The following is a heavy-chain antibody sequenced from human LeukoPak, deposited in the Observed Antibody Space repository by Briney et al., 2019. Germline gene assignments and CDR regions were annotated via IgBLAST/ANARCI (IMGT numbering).Heavy chain of an antibody. CDR2: IYHSGST. D-gene: IGHD1-26*01. Sequence: SETLSLTCAVSGDSISNPGYSWSWIRQPSGKGLEWIGYIYHSGSTFYNPSLRSRVTISGDTSKNQFSLKLSSVTAADTAVYYCTRDRELGFWGQGTLVTVSS. CDR3: TRDRELGF. V-gene: IGHV4-30-2*01. J-gene: IGHJ4*02. CDR1: GDSISNPGYS.